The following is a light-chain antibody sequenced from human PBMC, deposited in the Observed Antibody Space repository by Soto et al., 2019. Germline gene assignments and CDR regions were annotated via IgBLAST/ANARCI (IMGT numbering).Light chain of an antibody. Sequence: QSVLTQPPSVSVAPGQKVTISCFGSSSDIGNNYVSWYQHLPGTAPKLLIYETNKRHSGIPDRFSGSKSGTSATLDITGLQAGDEADYYCGTWDISLSADVFGTGTKVTVL. J-gene: IGLJ1*01. V-gene: IGLV1-51*02. CDR3: GTWDISLSADV. CDR1: SSDIGNNY. CDR2: ETN.